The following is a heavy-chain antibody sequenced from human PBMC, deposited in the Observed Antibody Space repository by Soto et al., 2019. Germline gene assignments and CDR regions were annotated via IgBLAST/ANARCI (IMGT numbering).Heavy chain of an antibody. CDR1: GDSISTSY. CDR3: ARAGIRVLMVYAMNWFDP. Sequence: KTSETLSLTCSVSGDSISTSYWSWIRQPPGKGLEWIGYIYYSGSTYYNPSLKSRVTISVDTSKNQFSLKLSSVTAADTAVYYCARAGIRVLMVYAMNWFDPWGQGTLVTVSS. J-gene: IGHJ5*02. V-gene: IGHV4-30-4*01. CDR2: IYYSGST. D-gene: IGHD2-8*01.